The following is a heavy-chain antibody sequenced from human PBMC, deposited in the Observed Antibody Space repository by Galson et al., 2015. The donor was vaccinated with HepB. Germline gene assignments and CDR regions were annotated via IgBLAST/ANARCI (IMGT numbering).Heavy chain of an antibody. CDR1: GFTFSSYG. CDR3: AKDLRPHQGFILVDY. J-gene: IGHJ4*02. CDR2: ISYDGISK. V-gene: IGHV3-30*18. Sequence: SLRLSCAASGFTFSSYGMHWVRQAPGKGLEWVAVISYDGISKYYVDSVKGRFTISRDNSKNTLYLQMNSLRGEDTAVYYCAKDLRPHQGFILVDYWGQGTLVTVSS. D-gene: IGHD3-16*02.